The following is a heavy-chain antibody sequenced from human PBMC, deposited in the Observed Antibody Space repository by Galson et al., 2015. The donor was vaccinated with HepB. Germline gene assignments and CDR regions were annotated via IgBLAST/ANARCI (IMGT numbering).Heavy chain of an antibody. CDR2: VYHSGST. CDR1: GGSISSSNW. V-gene: IGHV4-4*02. CDR3: ARAIVVVPAAWGQYYYYYYMDV. J-gene: IGHJ6*03. Sequence: SETLSLTCAVSGGSISSSNWWSWVRQPPGKGLEWIGEVYHSGSTNYNPSLKSRVTISVDKSKNQFSLKLSSVTAADTAVYYCARAIVVVPAAWGQYYYYYYMDVWGKGTTVTVSS. D-gene: IGHD2-2*01.